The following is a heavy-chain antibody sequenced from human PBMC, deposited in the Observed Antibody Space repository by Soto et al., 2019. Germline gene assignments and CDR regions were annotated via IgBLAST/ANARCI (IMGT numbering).Heavy chain of an antibody. J-gene: IGHJ6*02. CDR2: IIPIFGTA. CDR1: GGTFSSYA. D-gene: IGHD1-7*01. V-gene: IGHV1-69*12. Sequence: QVQLVQSGAEVKKPGSSVKVSCKASGGTFSSYAISWVRQAPGQGLEWMGGIIPIFGTANYAQKFQGRVTITADESTSTAYMELSSLRSEDTAVYYCATRTGTSIHPSYCYGMDVWGQGTTVTVSS. CDR3: ATRTGTSIHPSYCYGMDV.